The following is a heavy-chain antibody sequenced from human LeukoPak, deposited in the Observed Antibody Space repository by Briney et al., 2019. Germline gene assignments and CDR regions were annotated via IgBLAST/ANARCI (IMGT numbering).Heavy chain of an antibody. J-gene: IGHJ6*03. CDR1: GGSFSGYY. CDR2: INHSGST. Sequence: SETLSLTCAVYGGSFSGYYWSWIRQPPGKGLEWTGEINHSGSTNYNPSLKSRVTISVDTSKNQFSLKLSSVTAADTAVYYCASAMVRGVYYYYYMDVWGKGTTVTVSS. CDR3: ASAMVRGVYYYYYMDV. D-gene: IGHD3-10*01. V-gene: IGHV4-34*01.